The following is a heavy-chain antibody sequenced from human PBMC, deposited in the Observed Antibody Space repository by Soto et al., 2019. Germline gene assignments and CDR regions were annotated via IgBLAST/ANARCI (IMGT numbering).Heavy chain of an antibody. CDR3: TNAVDY. V-gene: IGHV3-74*01. CDR1: GFTFDTYW. CDR2: VHTDGSNP. Sequence: EVQLVESGGGLVQPGGSLRLSCVASGFTFDTYWMHWVRQAPGKGLEWVARVHTDGSNPTYGDSVKGRFTVSRDNAKSTMFLQMDSLRAEDPAFYYCTNAVDYWGQGTLVPGYS. J-gene: IGHJ4*02.